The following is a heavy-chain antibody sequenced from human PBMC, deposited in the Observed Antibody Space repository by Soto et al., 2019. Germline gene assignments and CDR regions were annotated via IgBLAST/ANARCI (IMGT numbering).Heavy chain of an antibody. D-gene: IGHD6-19*01. CDR3: ARAAYTSGYYYFDH. CDR2: IWFDGSNK. CDR1: GFTFSSHA. Sequence: GGSLRLSCASSGFTFSSHAMHWVRQAPGKGLEWVANIWFDGSNKNYADSVKGRFTIPRDNSKNTLFLQVNSLRAEDTAIYYCARAAYTSGYYYFDHWGQGTPVTVSS. J-gene: IGHJ4*02. V-gene: IGHV3-33*01.